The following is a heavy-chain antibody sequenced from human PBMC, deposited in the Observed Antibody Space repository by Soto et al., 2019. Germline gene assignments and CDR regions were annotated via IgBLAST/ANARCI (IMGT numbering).Heavy chain of an antibody. CDR1: GFTFSSYW. J-gene: IGHJ3*02. CDR2: INSDGSST. D-gene: IGHD6-13*01. CDR3: ARVSSSSWATDAFDS. Sequence: GGSLRLSCAASGFTFSSYWMHWVRQAPGKGLVWVSRINSDGSSTSYADSVKGRFTISRDNAKNTLYLQMNSLRAEDTAVYYCARVSSSSWATDAFDSWGQGTMVTVSS. V-gene: IGHV3-74*01.